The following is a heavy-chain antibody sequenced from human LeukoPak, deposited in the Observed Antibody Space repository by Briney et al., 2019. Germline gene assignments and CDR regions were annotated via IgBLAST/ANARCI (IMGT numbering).Heavy chain of an antibody. CDR3: ARGASGVYTVTTSWFDP. V-gene: IGHV1-2*02. Sequence: ASVKVSCKASGYTFTAHYMHWVRQAPGQGLEWMGWINPNSGGTNYAQKFQGRVTMTRDTSISTAYMELSRLRSDDTAVYYCARGASGVYTVTTSWFDPWGQGTLVTVSS. CDR1: GYTFTAHY. J-gene: IGHJ5*02. CDR2: INPNSGGT. D-gene: IGHD4-17*01.